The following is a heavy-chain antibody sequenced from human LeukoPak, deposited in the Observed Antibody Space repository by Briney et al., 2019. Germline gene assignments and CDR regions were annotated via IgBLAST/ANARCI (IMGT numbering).Heavy chain of an antibody. CDR2: IYYSGST. J-gene: IGHJ4*02. CDR3: ARVGIAAAGTVIFDY. Sequence: PSETLSLTCTVSGGSISSYYWSWIWQPPGKGLEWIGYIYYSGSTNYNPSLKSRVTISVDTSKNQFSLKLSSVTAADTAVYYCARVGIAAAGTVIFDYWGQGTLVTVSS. V-gene: IGHV4-59*01. D-gene: IGHD6-13*01. CDR1: GGSISSYY.